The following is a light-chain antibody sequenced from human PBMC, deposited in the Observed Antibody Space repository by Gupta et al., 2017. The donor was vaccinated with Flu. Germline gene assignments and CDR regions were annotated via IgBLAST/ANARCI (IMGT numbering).Light chain of an antibody. CDR2: SNN. J-gene: IGLJ1*01. Sequence: GSNSNIGRNSASWYQQIPGTAPKLLIYSNNQRPSGVPDRFSGSKSGTSASLAISGLQSEDDGNYYCAAWDDSLQGVFGTGTKVTVL. CDR1: NSNIGRNS. CDR3: AAWDDSLQGV. V-gene: IGLV1-44*01.